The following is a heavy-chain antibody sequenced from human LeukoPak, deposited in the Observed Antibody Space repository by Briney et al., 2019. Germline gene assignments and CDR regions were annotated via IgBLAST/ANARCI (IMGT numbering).Heavy chain of an antibody. CDR1: GYGSSDDY. CDR3: ATSSTVTHTRDP. J-gene: IGHJ5*02. Sequence: GASVKVSCKASGYGSSDDYFNWVRQAPGQGLEWMGWINPHSGSTNYASRFQGRVSMDASVDTDHMVRSRLTSGDTAVYYCATSSTVTHTRDPWGQGTLVTVSS. CDR2: INPHSGST. V-gene: IGHV1-2*02. D-gene: IGHD2-21*02.